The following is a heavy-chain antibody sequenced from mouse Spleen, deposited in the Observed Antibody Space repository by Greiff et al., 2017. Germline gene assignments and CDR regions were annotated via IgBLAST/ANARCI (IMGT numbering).Heavy chain of an antibody. V-gene: IGHV8-12*01. Sequence: QVQLQQSGPGILQSSQTLSLTCSFSGFSLSTSGMGVSWIRQPSGKGLEWLVHIYWDDDKRYNPSLKSRLTISKDTSRNQVFLKITSVDTADTATYYCARRGYYYLDYWGQGTTLTVSS. J-gene: IGHJ2*01. CDR3: ARRGYYYLDY. D-gene: IGHD2-12*01. CDR1: GFSLSTSGMG. CDR2: IYWDDDK.